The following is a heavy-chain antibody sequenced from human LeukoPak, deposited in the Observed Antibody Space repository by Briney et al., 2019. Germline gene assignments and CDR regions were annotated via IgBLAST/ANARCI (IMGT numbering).Heavy chain of an antibody. CDR1: GFTFKNAW. CDR3: TTATEEYSSSGDAFDI. J-gene: IGHJ3*02. CDR2: IKSKTDGGTT. V-gene: IGHV3-15*01. Sequence: GGSLRLSCAASGFTFKNAWMTWVRQAPGRGLEWVGRIKSKTDGGTTDYAAPVKGRFTISRDDSKNTLYLQMNSLKTEDTAVYYCTTATEEYSSSGDAFDIWGQGTMVTVSS. D-gene: IGHD6-6*01.